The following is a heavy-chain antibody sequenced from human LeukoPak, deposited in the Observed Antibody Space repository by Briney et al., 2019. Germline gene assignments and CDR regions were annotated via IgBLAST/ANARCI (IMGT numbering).Heavy chain of an antibody. D-gene: IGHD7-27*01. J-gene: IGHJ4*02. CDR3: ARGPHWDPHFDY. V-gene: IGHV1-2*02. CDR1: GYTFTVYY. CDR2: INPNSGGT. Sequence: ASVTVSCKASGYTFTVYYMHWVRQAPGQGLEWMGWINPNSGGTNYAQKFQGRVTMTRDTSISTAYMELSRLRSDDTAVYYCARGPHWDPHFDYWGQGTLVTVSS.